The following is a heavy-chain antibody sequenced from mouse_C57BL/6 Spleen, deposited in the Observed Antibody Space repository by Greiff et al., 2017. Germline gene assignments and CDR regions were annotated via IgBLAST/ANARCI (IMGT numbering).Heavy chain of an antibody. D-gene: IGHD2-13*01. Sequence: EVQLVESGGGLVQPKGSLKLSCAASGFSFNTYAMNWVRQAPGKGLEWVARIRSKSNNYATYYADSVKDRFTISRDDSESMLYLQMNNLKTEDTAMYYCVRQGDYYWYFDVWGTGTTVTVSS. V-gene: IGHV10-1*01. CDR1: GFSFNTYA. CDR3: VRQGDYYWYFDV. J-gene: IGHJ1*03. CDR2: IRSKSNNYAT.